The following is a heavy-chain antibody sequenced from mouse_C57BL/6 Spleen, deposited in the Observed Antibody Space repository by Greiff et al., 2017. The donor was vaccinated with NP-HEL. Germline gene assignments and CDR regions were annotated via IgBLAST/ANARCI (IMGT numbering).Heavy chain of an antibody. CDR2: IDPSDSYT. CDR3: ARRDYYGSSYGGAMDY. D-gene: IGHD1-1*01. V-gene: IGHV1-69*01. Sequence: QVHVKQPGAELVMPGASVKLSCKASGYTFTSYWMHWVKQRPGQGLEWIGEIDPSDSYTNYNQKFKGKSTLTVDKSSSTAYMQLSSLTSEDSAVYYCARRDYYGSSYGGAMDYWGQGTSVTVSS. J-gene: IGHJ4*01. CDR1: GYTFTSYW.